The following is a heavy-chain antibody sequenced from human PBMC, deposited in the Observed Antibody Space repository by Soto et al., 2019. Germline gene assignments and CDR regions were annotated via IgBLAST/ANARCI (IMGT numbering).Heavy chain of an antibody. D-gene: IGHD3-3*01. Sequence: PGESLKISCKASGYNFPNYWIGWVRQMPGKGLEWMGIIYPGDSNTRYSPSLQGQVTISVDKSISTAYLQWSSLKATDTAMYYCARHAYDFWSGHPNPRYYYGMDVWGQGTTVTVSS. V-gene: IGHV5-51*01. CDR1: GYNFPNYW. J-gene: IGHJ6*02. CDR3: ARHAYDFWSGHPNPRYYYGMDV. CDR2: IYPGDSNT.